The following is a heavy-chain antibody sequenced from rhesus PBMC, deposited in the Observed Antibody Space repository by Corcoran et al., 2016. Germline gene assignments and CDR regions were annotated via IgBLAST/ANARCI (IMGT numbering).Heavy chain of an antibody. CDR3: ARGLLYIAAAY. J-gene: IGHJ4*01. Sequence: QVQLQGSGPGLVKPSETLSLSCAVSGASISDADYWSLIRQPPGKVLEWIGYNYGSDGPNNYNPSLKNRVTISIDTSKNHFSLKLNAVTAADTAVYYCARGLLYIAAAYWGQGVLVTVSS. CDR1: GASISDADY. CDR2: NYGSDGPN. V-gene: IGHV4-106*01. D-gene: IGHD6-13*01.